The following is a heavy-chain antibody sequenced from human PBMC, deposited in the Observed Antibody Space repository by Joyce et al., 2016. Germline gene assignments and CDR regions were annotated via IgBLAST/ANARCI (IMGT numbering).Heavy chain of an antibody. V-gene: IGHV3-21*01. D-gene: IGHD2-8*02. Sequence: EVQPVESGGGLVKPGGSLRLSCTASGFSFTGYTWNWVRQAPGKGLEWVASITTSSTRIFYAASVKGRFSISRDNAESSLYLQMNSLRAEDTAVYYCAGPRDCTVTSRGYYYYMDVWGKGTTVIVSS. J-gene: IGHJ6*03. CDR3: AGPRDCTVTSRGYYYYMDV. CDR2: ITTSSTRI. CDR1: GFSFTGYT.